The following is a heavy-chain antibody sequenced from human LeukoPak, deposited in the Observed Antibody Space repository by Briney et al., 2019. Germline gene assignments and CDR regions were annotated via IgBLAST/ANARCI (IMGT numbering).Heavy chain of an antibody. D-gene: IGHD1-26*01. V-gene: IGHV3-48*03. Sequence: PGGSLRLSCAASGFTFSSYEMNWVRQAPGKGLEWVSYISSSGSTIYYADSVKGRFTISRDNAKKSLYLQMNSLRAEDTAVYYCGRAVGGNVFDYWGQGTQVTVAS. CDR2: ISSSGSTI. CDR1: GFTFSSYE. J-gene: IGHJ4*02. CDR3: GRAVGGNVFDY.